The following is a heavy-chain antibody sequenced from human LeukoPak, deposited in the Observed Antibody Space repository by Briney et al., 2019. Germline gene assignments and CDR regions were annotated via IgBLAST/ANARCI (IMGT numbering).Heavy chain of an antibody. CDR3: ASLYDSSGLDDY. J-gene: IGHJ4*02. D-gene: IGHD3-22*01. CDR2: INHSGST. Sequence: PSETLSLTCAVYGGSFSGYYWSWIRQPPGKGLEWIGEINHSGSTNYNPSVKSRVTISVDTSKNQFSLKLSSVTAADTAVYYCASLYDSSGLDDYWGQGTLVTVSS. V-gene: IGHV4-34*01. CDR1: GGSFSGYY.